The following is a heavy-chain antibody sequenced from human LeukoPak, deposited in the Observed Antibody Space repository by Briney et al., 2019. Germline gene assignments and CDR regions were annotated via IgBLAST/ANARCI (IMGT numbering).Heavy chain of an antibody. Sequence: SGGSLRLSCAASGFTLSDYYMSWIRQAPGKGLEWVSYISSSGSTIYYADSVKGRFTISRDNAKNSLYLQMNSLRAEDTAVYYCARRAYCGGDCYRYDYWGQGTLVTVSS. CDR3: ARRAYCGGDCYRYDY. CDR2: ISSSGSTI. D-gene: IGHD2-21*02. CDR1: GFTLSDYY. V-gene: IGHV3-11*01. J-gene: IGHJ4*02.